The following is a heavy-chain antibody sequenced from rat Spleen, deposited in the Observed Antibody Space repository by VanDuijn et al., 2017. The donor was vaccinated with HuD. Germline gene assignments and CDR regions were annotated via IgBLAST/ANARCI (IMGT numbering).Heavy chain of an antibody. V-gene: IGHV5-27*01. CDR3: TTAWVLNY. CDR1: GFTFSNYG. J-gene: IGHJ2*01. CDR2: ISTSGCST. Sequence: EVQLVESGGGLVQPGRSMKLSCAASGFTFSNYGMAWVRQAPTKGLEWVASISTSGCSTYYGDSVKGRFAITRDNAKSTLYLQMDSLRSEDTATYYCTTAWVLNYWSQGVMVTVSS. D-gene: IGHD1-7*01.